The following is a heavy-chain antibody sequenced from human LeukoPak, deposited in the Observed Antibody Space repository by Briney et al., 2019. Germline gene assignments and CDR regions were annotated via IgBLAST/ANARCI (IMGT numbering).Heavy chain of an antibody. CDR1: GGSFSGYY. J-gene: IGHJ4*02. CDR2: INHSGST. D-gene: IGHD1-1*01. Sequence: KASETLSLTCAVYGGSFSGYYWSWIRQPPGKGLEWIGEINHSGSTNYNPSLKSRVTISVDTSKNQFSLKLSSVTAADTAVYYCARGLENWNVYAFDYWGQGTLVTVSS. CDR3: ARGLENWNVYAFDY. V-gene: IGHV4-34*01.